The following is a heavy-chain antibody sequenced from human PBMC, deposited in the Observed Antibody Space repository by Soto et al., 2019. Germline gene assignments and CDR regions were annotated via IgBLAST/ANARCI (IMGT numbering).Heavy chain of an antibody. Sequence: EVQLVESGGGLVQPGGSLRLSCAASGFTFSSYEMNWVRQAPGKGLEWVSYISSSGSTIYYADSVKGRFTISRDNAKNSLYLQMNSLRAEDTAVYYCAGCYVDSYGMDVWGQGTTVTVSS. CDR1: GFTFSSYE. J-gene: IGHJ6*02. CDR3: AGCYVDSYGMDV. D-gene: IGHD2-15*01. CDR2: ISSSGSTI. V-gene: IGHV3-48*03.